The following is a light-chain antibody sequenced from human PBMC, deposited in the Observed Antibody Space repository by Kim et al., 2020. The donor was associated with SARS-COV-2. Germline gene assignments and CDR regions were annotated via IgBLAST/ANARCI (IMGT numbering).Light chain of an antibody. CDR3: QQYNNWPYT. J-gene: IGKJ2*01. V-gene: IGKV3-15*01. CDR1: QSVSSN. Sequence: EIVMTQSPATLSVSPGERATLSCRASQSVSSNLAWYQQKPAQAPRLLIYGASTRATGIPARLSGSGSGTEFTLTISSLQSEDFAFYYCQQYNNWPYTFGQGTKLE. CDR2: GAS.